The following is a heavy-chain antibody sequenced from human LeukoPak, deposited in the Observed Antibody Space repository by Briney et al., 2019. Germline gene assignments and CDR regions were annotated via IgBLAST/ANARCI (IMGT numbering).Heavy chain of an antibody. CDR1: VHTLRDLS. CDR3: STETAGNY. Sequence: GSVKVSCEAFVHTLRDLSIHWVRQAPGKGLEWMGGYDPEDDERIYSEKFLGRVTLTEDTSTDTAYMELTSLRSDDTAVYYCSTETAGNYWGQGTLVSVLS. D-gene: IGHD3-10*01. J-gene: IGHJ4*02. V-gene: IGHV1-24*01. CDR2: YDPEDDER.